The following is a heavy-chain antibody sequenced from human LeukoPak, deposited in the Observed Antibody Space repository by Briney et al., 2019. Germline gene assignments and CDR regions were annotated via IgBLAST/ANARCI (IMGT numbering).Heavy chain of an antibody. D-gene: IGHD6-6*01. V-gene: IGHV4-39*01. Sequence: PSETLSLTCTVSGGSISSSSYYWGWIRQPPGKGLEWIGSTYYSGSTYYNPSLKSRVTISVDTSKNQFSLKLSSVTAADTAVYYCARPPIPYSSSRDDYWGQGTLVTVSS. CDR3: ARPPIPYSSSRDDY. J-gene: IGHJ4*02. CDR1: GGSISSSSYY. CDR2: TYYSGST.